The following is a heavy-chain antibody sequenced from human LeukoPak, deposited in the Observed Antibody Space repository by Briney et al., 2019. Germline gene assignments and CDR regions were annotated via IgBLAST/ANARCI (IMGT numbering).Heavy chain of an antibody. CDR3: ARAGASGDSDWFDP. CDR1: GFTVSINY. D-gene: IGHD3-10*01. Sequence: GGSLRLSCAASGFTVSINYMSCVREAPGKGLEWVSIIYSDGSTYYADSVKGRFTISRDNSKSTLYLQMSSLRAEDTAVYYCARAGASGDSDWFDPWGQGTLVTVSS. V-gene: IGHV3-66*01. CDR2: IYSDGST. J-gene: IGHJ5*02.